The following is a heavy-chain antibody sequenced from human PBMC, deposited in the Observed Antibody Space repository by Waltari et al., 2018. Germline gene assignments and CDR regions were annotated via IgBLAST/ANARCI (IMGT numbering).Heavy chain of an antibody. Sequence: QVQLVQSGAEVKKPGASVKVSCKGSGYTFTDYYMHWVRQAPGQGLEWMGWINPNSGDTNYAQKFQGRVTVTRDTSKNQFSLKLSSVTAADTAVYYCARAPSYGDVTDYWGQGTLVTVSS. V-gene: IGHV1-2*02. CDR1: GYTFTDYY. J-gene: IGHJ4*02. D-gene: IGHD4-17*01. CDR2: INPNSGDT. CDR3: ARAPSYGDVTDY.